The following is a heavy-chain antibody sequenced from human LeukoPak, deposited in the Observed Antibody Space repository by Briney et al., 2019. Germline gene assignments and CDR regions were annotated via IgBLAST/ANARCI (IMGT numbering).Heavy chain of an antibody. CDR2: ISYDGSNK. CDR1: GFTFSSYA. J-gene: IGHJ4*02. Sequence: GGSLRLSCAASGFTFSSYAMHWVRQAPGKGLEWVAVISYDGSNKYYADSVKGRFTISRDNSKNTLYLQMNSLRAEDTAVYYCAKDPYDYWGQGTLVTVSS. CDR3: AKDPYDY. V-gene: IGHV3-30*04.